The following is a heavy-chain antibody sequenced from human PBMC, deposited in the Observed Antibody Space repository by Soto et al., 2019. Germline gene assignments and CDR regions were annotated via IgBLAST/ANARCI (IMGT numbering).Heavy chain of an antibody. CDR2: FIPIFGTA. CDR3: ARDQKYSSSWYDDQDY. J-gene: IGHJ4*02. Sequence: ASVKVSCKASGGTFSSYAISWVRQAPGQGLEWMGGFIPIFGTANYAQKFQGRVTITADESTSTAYMELSRLRSDDTAVYYCARDQKYSSSWYDDQDYWGQGTLVTVSS. D-gene: IGHD6-13*01. CDR1: GGTFSSYA. V-gene: IGHV1-69*13.